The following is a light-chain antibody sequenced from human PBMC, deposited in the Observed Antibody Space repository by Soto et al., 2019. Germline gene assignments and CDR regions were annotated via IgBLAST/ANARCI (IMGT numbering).Light chain of an antibody. CDR3: AAWDDSLNGLYWV. J-gene: IGLJ3*02. CDR2: SNN. V-gene: IGLV1-44*01. CDR1: SSNIGSNT. Sequence: QSVLTQPPSASGTPGQRVTISCSGSSSNIGSNTVNWYQQLPGTAPKLLIYSNNQRPSGVPDRFSGSKSGTSASLAISGLQSEDEADYDCAAWDDSLNGLYWVFGGGTKLTVL.